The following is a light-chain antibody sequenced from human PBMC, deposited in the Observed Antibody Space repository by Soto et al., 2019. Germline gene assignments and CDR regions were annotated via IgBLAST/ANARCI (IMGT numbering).Light chain of an antibody. CDR3: HQYNSWPRGT. V-gene: IGKV3-20*01. CDR2: GAS. Sequence: EIVLTQSPGTLSLSPGERATLYCRASQSVGSNYLAWYQQKPGQAPRVLIYGASSRATGIPDRFSGSGSGADFTLTISRLEPEDFAVYYCHQYNSWPRGTFGPGTKVEIK. J-gene: IGKJ3*01. CDR1: QSVGSNY.